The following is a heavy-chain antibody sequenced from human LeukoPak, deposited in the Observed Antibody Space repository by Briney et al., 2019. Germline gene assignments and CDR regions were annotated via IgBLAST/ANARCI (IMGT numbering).Heavy chain of an antibody. D-gene: IGHD4-23*01. Sequence: SETLPLTCAVSGYSISSGYYWGWIRQPPGKGLEWIGSIYHTGSTYYNPSLKSRLIISVDTSNNQFSLKLNSVTAADTAVYYCARMYAGIFPNGFDIWGQGTMVTVSS. CDR2: IYHTGST. CDR1: GYSISSGYY. CDR3: ARMYAGIFPNGFDI. V-gene: IGHV4-38-2*01. J-gene: IGHJ3*02.